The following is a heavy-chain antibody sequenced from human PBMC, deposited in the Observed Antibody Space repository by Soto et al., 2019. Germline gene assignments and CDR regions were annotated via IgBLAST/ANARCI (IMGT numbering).Heavy chain of an antibody. D-gene: IGHD3-16*01. CDR2: IYYSGST. CDR3: ARVERRYYFDY. V-gene: IGHV4-30-4*01. J-gene: IGHJ4*02. CDR1: GGSISSGDYY. Sequence: PSETLSLTCAVSGGSISSGDYYWSWIRQPPGKGLEWIGYIYYSGSTYYNPSLKSRVTISVDTSKNQFSLKLSSVTAADTAVYYCARVERRYYFDYWGQGXLVTVYS.